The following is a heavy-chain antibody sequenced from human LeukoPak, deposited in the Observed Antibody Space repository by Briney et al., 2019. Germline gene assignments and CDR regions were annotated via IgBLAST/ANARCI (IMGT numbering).Heavy chain of an antibody. CDR2: INAGNGNT. CDR3: ARDRNLAAAGIFDY. D-gene: IGHD6-13*01. CDR1: GYTFTSYA. V-gene: IGHV1-3*01. Sequence: ASVKVSCKASGYTFTSYAMHWVRQAPGQRLEWMGWINAGNGNTKYSQKFQGRVTITRDTSASTAYMELSSLRSEDTAVYYCARDRNLAAAGIFDYWGQGTLVTVSS. J-gene: IGHJ4*02.